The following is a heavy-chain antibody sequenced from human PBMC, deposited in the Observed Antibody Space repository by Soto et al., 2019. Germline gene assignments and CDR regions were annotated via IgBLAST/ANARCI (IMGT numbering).Heavy chain of an antibody. Sequence: GGSLRLSCVASGFNFSNYALHWVRQAPGKGLEWVAVISYDGGDKYYADSVKGRFTISRDDSKKIVNLRVNSLRAADTAVYYCTRGGNYYDSSGYLRPDYYYYYGLDVWGQGTRVTVSS. CDR2: ISYDGGDK. CDR1: GFNFSNYA. D-gene: IGHD3-22*01. CDR3: TRGGNYYDSSGYLRPDYYYYYGLDV. J-gene: IGHJ6*02. V-gene: IGHV3-30*04.